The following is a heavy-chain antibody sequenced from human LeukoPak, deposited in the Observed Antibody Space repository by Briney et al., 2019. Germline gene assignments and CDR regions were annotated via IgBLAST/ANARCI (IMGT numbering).Heavy chain of an antibody. CDR2: ISYDGSNK. CDR3: AREGYSSGWYLRYYYMDV. CDR1: GSTFSSYG. J-gene: IGHJ6*03. D-gene: IGHD6-19*01. V-gene: IGHV3-30*03. Sequence: GGTLRLSCAASGSTFSSYGMSWVRQAPGKGLEWVAVISYDGSNKYYADSVKGRFTISRDNSKNTLYLQMNSLRAEDTAVYYCAREGYSSGWYLRYYYMDVWGKGTTVTVSS.